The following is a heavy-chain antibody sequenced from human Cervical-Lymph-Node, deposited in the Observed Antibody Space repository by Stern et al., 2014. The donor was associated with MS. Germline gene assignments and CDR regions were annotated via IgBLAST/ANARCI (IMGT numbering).Heavy chain of an antibody. D-gene: IGHD1-14*01. V-gene: IGHV5-51*01. J-gene: IGHJ4*02. CDR3: ARQTTAWASDV. CDR2: IYPGDSET. Sequence: EVQLVESGAELIRPGESLKISCKGSGFKFSIYCIAWVRQMPGKGLEWMGIIYPGDSETRYSPSFQGQVTMSPDKSTSTAYLQWSSLNASDTAMYFCARQTTAWASDVWGQGTLVTVSS. CDR1: GFKFSIYC.